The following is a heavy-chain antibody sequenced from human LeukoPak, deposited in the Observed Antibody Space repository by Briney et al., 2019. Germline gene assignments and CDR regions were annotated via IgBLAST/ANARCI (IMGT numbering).Heavy chain of an antibody. CDR1: GFTFSSYA. Sequence: PGGSLRLSCAASGFTFSSYAMSWVRQAPGKGLEWVSAISGSGDSTYYADSVKGQFTISRDNSKNTLYLQMNSLRAEDTAIYYCAKRGAEVGTTVAPGDYWGQGTRVTVSS. D-gene: IGHD1-26*01. J-gene: IGHJ4*02. CDR3: AKRGAEVGTTVAPGDY. V-gene: IGHV3-23*01. CDR2: ISGSGDST.